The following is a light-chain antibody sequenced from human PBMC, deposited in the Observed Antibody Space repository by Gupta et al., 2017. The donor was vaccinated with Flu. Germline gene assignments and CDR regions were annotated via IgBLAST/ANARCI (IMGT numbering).Light chain of an antibody. CDR3: QHFENTPRST. J-gene: IGKJ2*01. CDR1: QSVLYSSNNKNY. V-gene: IGKV4-1*01. CDR2: WAS. Sequence: DIVMTQFPDSLAVSLGERATINCKSSQSVLYSSNNKNYLAWYQQKPGQPPKLLIYWASNREAGVPDRFRGRWHEIYFTLTISIRQVEDVAVYYCQHFENTPRSTFGPGTKLEIK.